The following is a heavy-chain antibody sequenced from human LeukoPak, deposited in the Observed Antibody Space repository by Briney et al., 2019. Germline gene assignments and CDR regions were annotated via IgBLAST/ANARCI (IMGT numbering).Heavy chain of an antibody. D-gene: IGHD2-2*01. J-gene: IGHJ3*02. CDR2: INPNSGGT. CDR1: GYTFTGYY. Sequence: ASVTVSCKASGYTFTGYYMHWVRQAPGQGLEWMGWINPNSGGTNYAQKFQGRVTMTRDTSISTAYMELSRLRSDDTAVYYCARVVPAAYDAFDIWGQGTMVTVSS. CDR3: ARVVPAAYDAFDI. V-gene: IGHV1-2*02.